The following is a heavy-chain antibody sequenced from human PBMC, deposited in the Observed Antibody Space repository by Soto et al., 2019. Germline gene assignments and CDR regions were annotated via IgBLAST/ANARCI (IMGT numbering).Heavy chain of an antibody. CDR3: ARGSYEILTGSPYMDV. D-gene: IGHD3-9*01. V-gene: IGHV1-8*01. J-gene: IGHJ6*03. Sequence: QVQLVQSGAEVKPPGASVKVSCKASGYSFSNYDINWVRQATGQGLEWMGWMNPNSGKPDYAQKFQGRLTMTGDTSIGTAYMELSSLRSEDTAVYYCARGSYEILTGSPYMDVWGRGTTVTVSS. CDR2: MNPNSGKP. CDR1: GYSFSNYD.